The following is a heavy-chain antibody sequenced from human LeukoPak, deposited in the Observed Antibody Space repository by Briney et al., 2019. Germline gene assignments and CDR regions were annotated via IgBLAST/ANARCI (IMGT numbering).Heavy chain of an antibody. V-gene: IGHV1-24*01. D-gene: IGHD1-26*01. CDR3: ARTVGGTTGWFDP. CDR2: FDPEDGET. Sequence: ASVKVSCKVSGYTLTELSMHWVRQAPGKGLEWMGGFDPEDGETIYAQKLQGRVTMTTDTSTSTAYMELRSLRSDDTAVYYCARTVGGTTGWFDPWGQGTLVTVSS. J-gene: IGHJ5*02. CDR1: GYTLTELS.